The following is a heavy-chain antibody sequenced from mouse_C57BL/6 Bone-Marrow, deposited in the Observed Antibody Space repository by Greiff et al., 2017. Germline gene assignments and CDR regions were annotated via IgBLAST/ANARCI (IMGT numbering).Heavy chain of an antibody. J-gene: IGHJ2*01. Sequence: VQLKESGAELVRPGSSVKMSCKTSGYTFTSYGINWVKQRPGQGLEWIGYIYIGNGYTVYNEKFKGKATLTSDTSSSTAYMQLSSLTSEDSAIYFCAEGAFDYWGQGTTLTVSS. V-gene: IGHV1-58*01. CDR2: IYIGNGYT. CDR3: AEGAFDY. CDR1: GYTFTSYG.